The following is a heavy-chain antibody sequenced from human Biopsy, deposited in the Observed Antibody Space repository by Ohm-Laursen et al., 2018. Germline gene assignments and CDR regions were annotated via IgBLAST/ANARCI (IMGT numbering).Heavy chain of an antibody. V-gene: IGHV4-59*01. CDR2: IYYSGST. D-gene: IGHD2/OR15-2a*01. CDR1: GGSISSDY. J-gene: IGHJ6*02. Sequence: SETLSLTCIVSGGSISSDYWSWIRQTPGKGLEWIGYIYYSGSTNYNPSLKSRVTISVDTSKNQFSLRLNSVTAADTAVYYCARATNSTGWPYYYFYGMTSGAKGPRSPSP. CDR3: ARATNSTGWPYYYFYGMTS.